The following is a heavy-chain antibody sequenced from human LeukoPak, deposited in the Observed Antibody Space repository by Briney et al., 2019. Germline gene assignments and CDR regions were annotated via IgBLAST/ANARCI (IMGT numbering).Heavy chain of an antibody. V-gene: IGHV1-3*01. Sequence: ASVKVSCKTSGYNFTQYAVHWVRQAPGQSLEWMGWIIAGNGNTKYSQKFQGRVTVTRDTSASTAYMELNSLTPDDTAVYYCARDERQIASGNEYYFDYWGQGTLVTVSS. CDR3: ARDERQIASGNEYYFDY. D-gene: IGHD6-13*01. J-gene: IGHJ4*02. CDR2: IIAGNGNT. CDR1: GYNFTQYA.